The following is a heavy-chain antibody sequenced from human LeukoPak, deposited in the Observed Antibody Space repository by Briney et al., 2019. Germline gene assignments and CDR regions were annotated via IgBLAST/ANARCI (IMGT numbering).Heavy chain of an antibody. D-gene: IGHD3-10*01. CDR3: ARGGWFGELLRPFDY. J-gene: IGHJ4*02. CDR2: IGTAGDT. CDR1: GFTFSNYD. Sequence: PGGSLRLSCAASGFTFSNYDMRWVRQATGKGLEWVSAIGTAGDTYYSGSVKGRFTISRENAKNSLYLQMNSLKAGDTAVYYCARGGWFGELLRPFDYWGQGSLVTVSS. V-gene: IGHV3-13*01.